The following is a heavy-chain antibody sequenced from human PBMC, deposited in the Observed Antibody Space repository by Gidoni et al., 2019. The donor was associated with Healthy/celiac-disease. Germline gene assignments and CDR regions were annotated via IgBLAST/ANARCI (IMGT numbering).Heavy chain of an antibody. CDR1: GGTFSSYA. CDR3: AREGGSSGSADAFDI. D-gene: IGHD6-19*01. J-gene: IGHJ3*02. V-gene: IGHV1-69*04. Sequence: QVQLVQSGAEVKKPGSSVKVSCKASGGTFSSYATSWVRQAPGQGLEWMGRIIPILGIANYAQKFQGRVTITADKSTSTAYMELSSLRSEDTAVYYCAREGGSSGSADAFDIWGQGTMVTVSS. CDR2: IIPILGIA.